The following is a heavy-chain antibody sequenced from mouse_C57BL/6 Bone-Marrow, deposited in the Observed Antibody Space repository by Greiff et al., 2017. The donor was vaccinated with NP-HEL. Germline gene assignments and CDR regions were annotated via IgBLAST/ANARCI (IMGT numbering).Heavy chain of an antibody. CDR3: ARGGYYDWFAY. CDR2: IHPNSGST. V-gene: IGHV1-64*01. J-gene: IGHJ3*01. Sequence: QVQLQQPGAELVKPGASVKLPCKASGYTFTSYWMHWVKQRPGQGLEWIGMIHPNSGSTNYNEKFKSKATLTVDKSSSTAYMQLSSLTSEDSAVYYCARGGYYDWFAYWGQGTLVTVSA. D-gene: IGHD2-3*01. CDR1: GYTFTSYW.